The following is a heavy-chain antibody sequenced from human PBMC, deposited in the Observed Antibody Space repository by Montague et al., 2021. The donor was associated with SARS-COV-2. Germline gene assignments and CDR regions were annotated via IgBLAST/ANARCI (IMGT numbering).Heavy chain of an antibody. D-gene: IGHD2-8*01. CDR2: IYYSGST. J-gene: IGHJ3*02. V-gene: IGHV4-31*03. Sequence: TLSLTYTVSGGSISSGGYYWSWIRQHPGKGLEWIGYIYYSGSTYYXPSLKSRVTISVDTSKNQFSLRLSSVTAADTAVYYCARAASDIVLMVYAIRAFDIWGQGTMVTVSS. CDR3: ARAASDIVLMVYAIRAFDI. CDR1: GGSISSGGYY.